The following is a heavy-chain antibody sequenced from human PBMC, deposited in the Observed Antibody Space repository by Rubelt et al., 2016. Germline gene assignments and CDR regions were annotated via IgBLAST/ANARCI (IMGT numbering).Heavy chain of an antibody. CDR2: INHSGST. CDR1: GGSFSGYY. CDR3: ARGRGYSYGYFDY. D-gene: IGHD5-18*01. V-gene: IGHV4-34*01. Sequence: QLQLQESGPGLVEPSETLSLTCTVYGGSFSGYYWSWIRQPPGKGLEWIGEINHSGSTNYNPSLKSRVTISVDTSKNQFSLKLSSVTAADTAVYYCARGRGYSYGYFDYWGQGTLVTVSS. J-gene: IGHJ4*02.